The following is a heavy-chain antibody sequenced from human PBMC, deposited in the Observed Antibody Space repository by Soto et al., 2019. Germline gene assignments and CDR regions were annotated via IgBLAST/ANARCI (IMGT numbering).Heavy chain of an antibody. Sequence: GGSLRLSCVVSGSSFRDHSMNWVRQPPGKGLQWISYISSSSENIYYADSVKGRFTVSRDNAKNTLFLQMNSLRDDDSAIYYCARVTKGSVVTGWGQGSLVTVSS. CDR3: ARVTKGSVVTG. J-gene: IGHJ4*01. D-gene: IGHD2-21*02. CDR2: ISSSSENI. V-gene: IGHV3-48*02. CDR1: GSSFRDHS.